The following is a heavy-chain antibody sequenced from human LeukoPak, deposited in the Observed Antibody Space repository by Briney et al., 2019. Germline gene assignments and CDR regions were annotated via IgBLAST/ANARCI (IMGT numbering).Heavy chain of an antibody. CDR1: GGTFSSYA. J-gene: IGHJ6*02. V-gene: IGHV1-69*13. Sequence: GASVKVSCKASGGTFSSYAISWVRQAPGQGLEWMGGIIPIFGTANYAQKFQGRVTITADESTSTAYTELSSLRSEDTAVYYCARARSSGWYYYGMGVWGQGTTVTVSS. CDR3: ARARSSGWYYYGMGV. D-gene: IGHD6-19*01. CDR2: IIPIFGTA.